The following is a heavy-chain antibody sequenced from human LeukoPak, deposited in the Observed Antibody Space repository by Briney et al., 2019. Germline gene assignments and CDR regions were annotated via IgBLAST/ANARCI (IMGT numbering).Heavy chain of an antibody. CDR2: VNTVSSYI. V-gene: IGHV3-21*01. D-gene: IGHD3-22*01. CDR3: ARLRRNSDRSDFFYYYDH. J-gene: IGHJ4*02. Sequence: GGSLRLSCAASGFTFSDYSMNWVRQAPGQGLEWVASVNTVSSYIYYADSMRGRFTISRDNAKNSLFLQMNSLRAEDMAVYYCARLRRNSDRSDFFYYYDHWGQGTLVTVSS. CDR1: GFTFSDYS.